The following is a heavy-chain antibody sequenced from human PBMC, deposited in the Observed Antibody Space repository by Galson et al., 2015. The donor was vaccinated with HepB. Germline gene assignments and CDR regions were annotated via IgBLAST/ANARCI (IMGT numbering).Heavy chain of an antibody. CDR3: ARPDLGRNYFGS. V-gene: IGHV1-18*01. CDR1: GYTFTEYA. CDR2: ISAYNGNT. J-gene: IGHJ4*02. Sequence: SVKVSCKASGYTFTEYAITWVRQAPGQGLEWMGWISAYNGNTNYAQKFQGRVTMTADTSTSTAYMELKSLRSDDTALYYCARPDLGRNYFGSWGQGTLVTVSS. D-gene: IGHD1-26*01.